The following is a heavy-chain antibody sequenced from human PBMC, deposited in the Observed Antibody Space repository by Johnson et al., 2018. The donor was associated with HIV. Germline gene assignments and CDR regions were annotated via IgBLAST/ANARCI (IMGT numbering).Heavy chain of an antibody. J-gene: IGHJ3*02. CDR3: ARGRNNTGDGGTFDI. Sequence: MQLVESVGGLVQPGGSLRLSCAASGFTFSSYWMSWVRQAPGKGLEWVANIKQDGSEKFYVDSVKGRFTISRENARYSLYLQMNSLRAEDTALYYCARGRNNTGDGGTFDIWGQGTMVTVSS. CDR2: IKQDGSEK. D-gene: IGHD3-16*01. CDR1: GFTFSSYW. V-gene: IGHV3-7*01.